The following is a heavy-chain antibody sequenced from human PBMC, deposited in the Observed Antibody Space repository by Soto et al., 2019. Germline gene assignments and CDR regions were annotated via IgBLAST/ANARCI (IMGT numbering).Heavy chain of an antibody. J-gene: IGHJ4*02. V-gene: IGHV4-59*11. CDR3: ARADPAASVGY. CDR1: GGSMSSHY. CDR2: ISYSGST. D-gene: IGHD2-2*01. Sequence: PSETLSLTGTVSGGSMSSHYWTWLRQSPGKGLEWIGYISYSGSTYYNPSLKSRVSISADTSKNQFSLRMNSMIAADTAVYYCARADPAASVGYWGQGTLVTVSS.